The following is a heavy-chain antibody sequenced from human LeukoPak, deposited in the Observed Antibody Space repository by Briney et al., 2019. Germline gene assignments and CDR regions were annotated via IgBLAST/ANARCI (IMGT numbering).Heavy chain of an antibody. J-gene: IGHJ6*03. CDR2: IYHSGST. CDR1: GYSISSGYY. CDR3: ARGIYCSGNNCYYYYYYMDV. D-gene: IGHD2-2*01. Sequence: SETLSLTCAVSGYSISSGYYWGWIRQPPGKGLEWIGSIYHSGSTYYNPSLKSRVTISVDTSKNQFSLKLTSMTAADTAVYYCARGIYCSGNNCYYYYYYMDVWGKGTTVTVSS. V-gene: IGHV4-38-2*01.